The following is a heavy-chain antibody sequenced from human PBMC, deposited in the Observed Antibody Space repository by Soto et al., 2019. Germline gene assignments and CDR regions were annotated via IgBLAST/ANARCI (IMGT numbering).Heavy chain of an antibody. CDR3: ARGEKCSGRLFDY. CDR2: TYYRSKWYY. CDR1: GDSVSSNSAG. D-gene: IGHD1-26*01. V-gene: IGHV6-1*01. J-gene: IGHJ4*01. Sequence: SETLSLTCAITGDSVSSNSAGWSWVRQSPSRGLEWLGRTYYRSKWYYEYAVSVRGRITINPDTSKNQYSLQLNSVTPEDTAVYFCARGEKCSGRLFDYWGQGNLVTVSS.